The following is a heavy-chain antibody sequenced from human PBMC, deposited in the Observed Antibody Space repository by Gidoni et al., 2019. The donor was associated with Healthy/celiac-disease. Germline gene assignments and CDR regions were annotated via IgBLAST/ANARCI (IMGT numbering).Heavy chain of an antibody. CDR3: ATQISTYYDFWSGYRMDV. CDR1: GYTFTGYY. V-gene: IGHV1-2*04. J-gene: IGHJ6*02. D-gene: IGHD3-3*01. CDR2: SNPNSGGT. Sequence: QVQLVQSGAEVKKPGASVKVSCKASGYTFTGYYMHWVRQAPGQGLEWMGWSNPNSGGTNYAQKFQGWVTMTRDTSISTAYMELSRLRSDDTAVYYCATQISTYYDFWSGYRMDVWGQGTTVTVSS.